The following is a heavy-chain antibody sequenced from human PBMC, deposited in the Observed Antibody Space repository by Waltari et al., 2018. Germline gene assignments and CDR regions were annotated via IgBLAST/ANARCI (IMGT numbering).Heavy chain of an antibody. CDR2: LSSSSSYI. V-gene: IGHV3-21*01. D-gene: IGHD6-6*01. CDR3: ARWGYSSASGFDY. CDR1: GFTCISSS. J-gene: IGHJ4*02. Sequence: EVQLVASGGGRVTPGGSLRRSCSASGFTCISSSITWVRQAPGKGLEWGSSLSSSSSYIYYADAGKGRVTIPRDNAKNSLYPQMNSLRADETAVYYCARWGYSSASGFDYWGQGTLVTVPS.